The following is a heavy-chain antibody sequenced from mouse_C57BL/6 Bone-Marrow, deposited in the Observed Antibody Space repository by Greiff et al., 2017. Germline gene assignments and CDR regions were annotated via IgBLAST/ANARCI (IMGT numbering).Heavy chain of an antibody. J-gene: IGHJ1*03. CDR1: GYTFTSYW. CDR2: IDPSDSYT. Sequence: QVQLQQPGAELVRPGTSVKLSCKASGYTFTSYWMHWVKQRPGQGLEWIGVIDPSDSYTNYNQKFKGKATLTVDTSSSTAYMQLSSLTSEDSAVYYCARSYYYGSHWYVDVWGTGTTVTVSS. D-gene: IGHD1-1*01. CDR3: ARSYYYGSHWYVDV. V-gene: IGHV1-59*01.